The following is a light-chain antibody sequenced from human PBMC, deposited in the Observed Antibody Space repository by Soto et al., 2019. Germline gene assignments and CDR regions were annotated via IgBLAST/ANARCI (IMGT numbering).Light chain of an antibody. V-gene: IGLV1-51*01. CDR2: DNN. CDR3: GTWDDTLSGPV. CDR1: SSNIGNNY. Sequence: QSVLTQPPSVSAAPGQKVTISCSGSSSNIGNNYVSWYQQLPGTAPKLLIYDNNKRPSGIPDRFSGSKSGTSATLGITGLQTGDEADYYCGTWDDTLSGPVFGGGTKLTVL. J-gene: IGLJ3*02.